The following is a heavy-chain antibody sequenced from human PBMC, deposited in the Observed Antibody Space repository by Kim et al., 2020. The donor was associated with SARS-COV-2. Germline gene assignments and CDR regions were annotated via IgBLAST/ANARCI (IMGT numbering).Heavy chain of an antibody. CDR3: SRGGPGPYFFEH. Sequence: AYYADSVRERFTISRDNSKNTVFLQMGSLRVEDTAVYYCSRGGPGPYFFEHWGQGTLVTVSS. D-gene: IGHD2-8*02. CDR2: A. V-gene: IGHV3-66*01. J-gene: IGHJ4*02.